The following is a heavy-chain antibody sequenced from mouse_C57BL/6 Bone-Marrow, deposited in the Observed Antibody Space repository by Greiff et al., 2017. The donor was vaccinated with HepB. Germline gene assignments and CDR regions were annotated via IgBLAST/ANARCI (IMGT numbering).Heavy chain of an antibody. J-gene: IGHJ2*01. Sequence: EVQLVESVAELVRPGASVKLSCTASGFNIKNTYMHWVKQRPEQGLEWIGRIDPANGNTKYAPKFQGKATITADTSSNTAYLQLSSLTSEDTAIYYCARSCPYYGSSYYFDYWGQGTTLTVSS. D-gene: IGHD1-1*01. CDR1: GFNIKNTY. V-gene: IGHV14-3*01. CDR3: ARSCPYYGSSYYFDY. CDR2: IDPANGNT.